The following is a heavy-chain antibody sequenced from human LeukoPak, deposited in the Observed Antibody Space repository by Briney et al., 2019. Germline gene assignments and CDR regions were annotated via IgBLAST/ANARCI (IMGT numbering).Heavy chain of an antibody. J-gene: IGHJ4*02. V-gene: IGHV1-3*01. Sequence: ASVKVSWKASGYTFTSYAMHWVRQAPAQRLEWMGWINAGNGNTKYSQKFQGRVTITRDTSASTAYMELSSLRSEDTAVYYCARQQLGRNTYFDYWGQGTLVTVSS. D-gene: IGHD6-13*01. CDR1: GYTFTSYA. CDR2: INAGNGNT. CDR3: ARQQLGRNTYFDY.